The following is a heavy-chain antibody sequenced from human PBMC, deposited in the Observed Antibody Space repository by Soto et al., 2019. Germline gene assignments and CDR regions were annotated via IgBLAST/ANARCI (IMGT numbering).Heavy chain of an antibody. CDR2: LIPMCGTA. D-gene: IGHD1-26*01. CDR1: GGTFSSYA. J-gene: IGHJ6*02. Sequence: SVKVSCKASGGTFSSYAISWVRQAPGQGLEWMGGLIPMCGTANYAQKFQGRVTITADESTSKAYMELSSLRFEDTAVYYCVIFVYSGSYYRYYYYGMDVWGQGTTVTVSS. V-gene: IGHV1-69*13. CDR3: VIFVYSGSYYRYYYYGMDV.